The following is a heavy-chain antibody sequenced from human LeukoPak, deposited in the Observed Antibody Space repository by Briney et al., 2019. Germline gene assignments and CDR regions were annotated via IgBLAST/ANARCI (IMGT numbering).Heavy chain of an antibody. CDR3: ARVTLPAIVGAPFDY. Sequence: PGGSLRLSCAASGFTFSSYWMSWVRQAPGKGLEWVANIRQDGSVQNYVDSVKGRFTISRDNPKNSLYLQMNSLRAEDTAVYYCARVTLPAIVGAPFDYWGQGTLVTVSS. J-gene: IGHJ4*02. D-gene: IGHD1-26*01. V-gene: IGHV3-7*01. CDR1: GFTFSSYW. CDR2: IRQDGSVQ.